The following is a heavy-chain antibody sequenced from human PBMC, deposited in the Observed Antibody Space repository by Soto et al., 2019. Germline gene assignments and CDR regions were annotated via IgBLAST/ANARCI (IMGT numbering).Heavy chain of an antibody. V-gene: IGHV1-3*01. Sequence: ASVKVSCKASGYTYISYSMHWVRQAPGQRLEWMGWINVGNGNTKYSQNFQGRVIINQDTSASTAYMELSSLTSEDTAVYYCAREKWGSGSRWLDPWGQGTLVTVSS. J-gene: IGHJ5*02. CDR3: AREKWGSGSRWLDP. CDR1: GYTYISYS. CDR2: INVGNGNT. D-gene: IGHD6-19*01.